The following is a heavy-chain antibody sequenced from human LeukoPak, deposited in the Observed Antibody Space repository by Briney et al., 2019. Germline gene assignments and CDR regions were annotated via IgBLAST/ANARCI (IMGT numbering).Heavy chain of an antibody. CDR2: ISYDESNK. Sequence: GGSLRLSCAASGFTFSSYGMHWVRQAPGKGLEWVAVISYDESNKYYADSVKGRFTISRDNSKNTLYLQMNSLRAEDTAVYYCAKIVGATGGYFDYWGQGTLVTVSS. D-gene: IGHD1-26*01. J-gene: IGHJ4*02. CDR3: AKIVGATGGYFDY. CDR1: GFTFSSYG. V-gene: IGHV3-30*18.